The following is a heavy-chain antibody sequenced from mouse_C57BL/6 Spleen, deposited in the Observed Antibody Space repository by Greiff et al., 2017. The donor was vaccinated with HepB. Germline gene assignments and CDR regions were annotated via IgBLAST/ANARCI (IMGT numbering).Heavy chain of an antibody. CDR2: INPNNGGT. V-gene: IGHV1-18*01. CDR3: ARNYGSSYWYFDV. D-gene: IGHD1-1*01. Sequence: VQLKQSGPELVKPGASVKIPCKASGYTFTDYNMDWVKQSHGKSLEWIGDINPNNGGTIYNQKFKGKATLTVDKSSSTAYMELRSLTSADTAVYYCARNYGSSYWYFDVWGTGTTVTVSS. J-gene: IGHJ1*03. CDR1: GYTFTDYN.